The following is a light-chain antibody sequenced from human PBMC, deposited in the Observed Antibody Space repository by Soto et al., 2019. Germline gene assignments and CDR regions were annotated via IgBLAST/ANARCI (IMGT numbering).Light chain of an antibody. CDR1: QSVSSN. J-gene: IGKJ1*01. CDR3: QHEET. V-gene: IGKV3-15*01. Sequence: EIVMTQSPATLSVSPGERATRSCRASQSVSSNLAWYQQKPGQAPRLLIYGASTRATGIPARFSGSGSGTEFTLTISSLQSEDLAVYYCQHEETFGQGTKVEIK. CDR2: GAS.